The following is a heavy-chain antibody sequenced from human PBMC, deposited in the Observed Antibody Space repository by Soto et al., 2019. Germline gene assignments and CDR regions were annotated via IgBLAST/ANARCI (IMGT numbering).Heavy chain of an antibody. J-gene: IGHJ3*02. CDR3: ASHPGRGAFEI. Sequence: PGGSLRLSCAASGFTFSSYSMNWVRQAPGKGLEWVSYISSSSSTIYYADSVKGRFTISRDNAKNSLYLQMNSLRAEDTAVYYCASHPGRGAFEIRGQGTMVTVSS. CDR1: GFTFSSYS. V-gene: IGHV3-48*01. D-gene: IGHD3-10*01. CDR2: ISSSSSTI.